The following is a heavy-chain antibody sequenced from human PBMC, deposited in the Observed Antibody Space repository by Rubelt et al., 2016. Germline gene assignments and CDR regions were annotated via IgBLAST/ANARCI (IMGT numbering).Heavy chain of an antibody. V-gene: IGHV4-34*01. CDR1: GGSFSGYY. J-gene: IGHJ3*02. CDR2: INHSGST. CDR3: ARLDGAAPLDAFDI. Sequence: QVQLQQWGAGLLKPSETLSLTCAVYGGSFSGYYWSWIRQPPGKGLEWIGEINHSGSTNYNPSLKSRVTISLDTSRNQFSLKLSSVTAADTAVYYCARLDGAAPLDAFDIWGQGTMVTVSS. D-gene: IGHD6-6*01.